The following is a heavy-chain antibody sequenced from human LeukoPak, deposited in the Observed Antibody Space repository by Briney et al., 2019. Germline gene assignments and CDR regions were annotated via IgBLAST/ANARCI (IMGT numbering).Heavy chain of an antibody. CDR3: ARSGVGYLSWFDP. V-gene: IGHV4-39*07. CDR2: IYYSGIT. Sequence: SETLSLTCSLSGASIVSSSYYWAWIRQPPGMGPEWIGSIYYSGITYYNPSLKSRATVSVDTSKNQFSLKLSSVTAADTAVYYCARSGVGYLSWFDPWGQGTLVTVSS. J-gene: IGHJ5*02. D-gene: IGHD2-15*01. CDR1: GASIVSSSYY.